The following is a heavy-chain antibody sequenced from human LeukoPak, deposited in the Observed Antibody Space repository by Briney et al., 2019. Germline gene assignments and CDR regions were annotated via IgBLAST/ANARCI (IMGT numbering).Heavy chain of an antibody. CDR2: ISAYNGNT. Sequence: WASVKVSCKASGYTFTSYGISWVRQAPGQGLEWMGWISAYNGNTNYAQKLQGRVTMTTDTSTSTAYMELRSLRSDDTAVYYCARCRRDYDFWSGYLTFDYWGQGTLVTVSS. D-gene: IGHD3-3*01. V-gene: IGHV1-18*01. J-gene: IGHJ4*02. CDR3: ARCRRDYDFWSGYLTFDY. CDR1: GYTFTSYG.